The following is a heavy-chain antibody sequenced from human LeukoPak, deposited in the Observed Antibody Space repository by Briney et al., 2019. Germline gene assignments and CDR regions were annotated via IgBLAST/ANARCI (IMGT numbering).Heavy chain of an antibody. V-gene: IGHV4-59*08. J-gene: IGHJ6*03. CDR1: GGSIGTYY. D-gene: IGHD3-16*02. CDR2: IYVTGT. CDR3: ARHIGGGIEDMDV. Sequence: PSETLSLTRTVSGGSIGTYYWSWMRQSPAKGLEWIGYIYVTGTRYNPYLQSRVTISVDRSRNQFFLKMSSVTAADTPVYYCARHIGGGIEDMDVWGKGTKVIVSS.